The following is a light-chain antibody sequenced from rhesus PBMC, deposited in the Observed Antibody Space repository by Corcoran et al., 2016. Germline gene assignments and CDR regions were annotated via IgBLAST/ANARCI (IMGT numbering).Light chain of an antibody. J-gene: IGKJ1*01. CDR3: IQYTFIPWT. CDR1: QSLLDSEDGNTY. CDR2: AVY. Sequence: IVMTQTPLSLPVTPGEPASISCRSSQSLLDSEDGNTYLDWYLKKPGQSPQPLIYAVYNRASGVPDRFKVSGSDTDFTLKISRMEAEDVVVSYYIQYTFIPWTFGPGTKVDIK. V-gene: IGKV2-86*01.